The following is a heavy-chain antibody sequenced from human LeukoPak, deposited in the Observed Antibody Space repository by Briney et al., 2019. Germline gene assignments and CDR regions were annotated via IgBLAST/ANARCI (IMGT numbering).Heavy chain of an antibody. Sequence: GSLRLSCAASGFTFSSYAMSWVRQAPGKGLEWVSAISGSGGSTYYADSVKGRFTISRDNSKNTLYLQMNSLRAEDTAVYYCAKVPPLDYYDSSARPDYWGQGTLVTVSS. D-gene: IGHD3-22*01. CDR1: GFTFSSYA. J-gene: IGHJ4*02. V-gene: IGHV3-23*01. CDR3: AKVPPLDYYDSSARPDY. CDR2: ISGSGGST.